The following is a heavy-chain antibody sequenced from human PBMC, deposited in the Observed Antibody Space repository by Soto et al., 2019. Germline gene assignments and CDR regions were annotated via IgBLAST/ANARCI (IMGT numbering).Heavy chain of an antibody. CDR2: ISADNGNT. CDR3: ARVGTMVEGHAYNWFDP. CDR1: GYTFSNNG. Sequence: QVQLVQSGAEVKKPGASVKVSCKASGYTFSNNGISWGRQAPGQGLEWMGWISADNGNTNYAQKFQDRVTMTTDTSTSTAYMELKSLRSDDTARYYCARVGTMVEGHAYNWFDPWGQGTLVTVSS. J-gene: IGHJ5*02. V-gene: IGHV1-18*01. D-gene: IGHD3-10*01.